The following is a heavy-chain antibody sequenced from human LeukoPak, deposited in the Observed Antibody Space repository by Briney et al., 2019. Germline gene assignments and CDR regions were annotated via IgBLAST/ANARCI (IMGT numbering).Heavy chain of an antibody. V-gene: IGHV3-48*04. D-gene: IGHD2-2*01. CDR3: ARAFVVAPHLNWFDP. CDR1: GFTFSSYS. J-gene: IGHJ5*02. CDR2: ISSSSSTI. Sequence: PGGSLRLSCAASGFTFSSYSMNWVRQAPGKGLEWVSYISSSSSTIYYADSVKGRFTISRDNAKNSLYLQMNSLRAEDTAVYYCARAFVVAPHLNWFDPWGQGTLVTVSS.